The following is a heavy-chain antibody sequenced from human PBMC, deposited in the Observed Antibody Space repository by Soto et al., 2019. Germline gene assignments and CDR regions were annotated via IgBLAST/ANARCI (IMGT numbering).Heavy chain of an antibody. CDR1: GGSISSYY. CDR3: ARGNIVVVPAAIGTWYYYYGMDV. Sequence: SETLSLTCTVSGGSISSYYWSWIRQPPGKGLEWIGYIYYSGSTNYNPSLKSRVTISVDTSKNQFSLKLSSVTAADTAVYYCARGNIVVVPAAIGTWYYYYGMDVWGQGTTVTVSS. V-gene: IGHV4-59*12. D-gene: IGHD2-2*02. J-gene: IGHJ6*02. CDR2: IYYSGST.